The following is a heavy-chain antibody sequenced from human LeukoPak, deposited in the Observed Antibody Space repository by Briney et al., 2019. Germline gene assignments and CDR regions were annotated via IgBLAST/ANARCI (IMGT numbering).Heavy chain of an antibody. J-gene: IGHJ4*02. V-gene: IGHV3-7*01. Sequence: PGGSLRLPCAASGFTFSSYWMSWVRQAPGKGLEWLANIKQDGSEKYYADSVKGRFTISRDNAKNSLSLQMNSLRAEDTAMYYCARVGPDNSGSIDYWGQGTRVTVSS. D-gene: IGHD6-19*01. CDR3: ARVGPDNSGSIDY. CDR2: IKQDGSEK. CDR1: GFTFSSYW.